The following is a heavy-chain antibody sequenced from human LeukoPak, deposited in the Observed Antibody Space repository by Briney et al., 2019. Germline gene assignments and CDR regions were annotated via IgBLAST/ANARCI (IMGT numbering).Heavy chain of an antibody. CDR3: ARERGAMVRGVILSDN. D-gene: IGHD3-10*01. Sequence: ASVTVSCKASGYSFTIFGINWVRQAPGQGLEWMAWISAYNGNTNYAQNFQGRVTLSTDTLTTTAYMELRSLRSDDTAVYYCARERGAMVRGVILSDNWGQGTLVTVSS. V-gene: IGHV1-18*01. J-gene: IGHJ4*02. CDR1: GYSFTIFG. CDR2: ISAYNGNT.